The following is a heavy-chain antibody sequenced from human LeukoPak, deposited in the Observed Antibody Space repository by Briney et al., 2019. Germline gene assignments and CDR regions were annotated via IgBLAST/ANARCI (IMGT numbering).Heavy chain of an antibody. Sequence: PGGSLRLSCAASGFTFSNYGMHWVRQAPGKGLEWVAFIRYDGSNKYYADSVKGRFTISRDNSKNRLDLQMNSLRAEDTAVYYCAKDISWRYGDYLDYFDYWGQGTQVTVSS. D-gene: IGHD4-17*01. CDR2: IRYDGSNK. CDR3: AKDISWRYGDYLDYFDY. J-gene: IGHJ4*02. CDR1: GFTFSNYG. V-gene: IGHV3-30*02.